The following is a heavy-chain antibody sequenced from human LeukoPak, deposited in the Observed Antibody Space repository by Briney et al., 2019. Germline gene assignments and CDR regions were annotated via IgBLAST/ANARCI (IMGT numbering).Heavy chain of an antibody. CDR2: IGGSGGGT. Sequence: GGSLRLSCAASGFTFRSYAMSWVRQAPGKGLEWVSAIGGSGGGTYYADSVKGRFTISRDNSKNTLYLQMNSLRAEDTAVYYCAKGPLRDYFDYWGQGTLVTVSS. CDR1: GFTFRSYA. V-gene: IGHV3-23*01. J-gene: IGHJ4*02. CDR3: AKGPLRDYFDY.